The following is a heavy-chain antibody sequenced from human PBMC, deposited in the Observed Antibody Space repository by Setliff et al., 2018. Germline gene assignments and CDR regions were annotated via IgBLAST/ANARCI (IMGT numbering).Heavy chain of an antibody. CDR1: GYNFRNYG. J-gene: IGHJ3*01. CDR3: ARGSGGNPVEDGFDL. V-gene: IGHV1-18*01. Sequence: WASVKVSCKTSGYNFRNYGIHWVRQAPGQGLEWMGWISGYNGKTHYAEKFHGRVTMTTDTSTDTAYMEVRSLRYDDTAVFYCARGSGGNPVEDGFDLWGQGTMVTVS. D-gene: IGHD2-15*01. CDR2: ISGYNGKT.